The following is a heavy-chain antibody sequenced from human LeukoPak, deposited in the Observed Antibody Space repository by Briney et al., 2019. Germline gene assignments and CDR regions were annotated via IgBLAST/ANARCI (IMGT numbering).Heavy chain of an antibody. D-gene: IGHD3-3*01. CDR1: GFISGSYN. J-gene: IGHJ3*02. CDR3: AKAETIFGVVYDAFDI. CDR2: ISGSGGST. Sequence: GGSLRLSCAASGFISGSYNMNWVRQAPGKGLEWVSGISGSGGSTYYADSVEGRFTISRDNSKNTLYLQMNSLRAEDTAVYYCAKAETIFGVVYDAFDIWGQGTMVTVSS. V-gene: IGHV3-23*01.